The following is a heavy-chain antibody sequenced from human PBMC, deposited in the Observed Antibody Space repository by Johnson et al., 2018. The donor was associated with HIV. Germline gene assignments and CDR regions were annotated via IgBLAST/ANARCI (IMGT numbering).Heavy chain of an antibody. D-gene: IGHD6-25*01. V-gene: IGHV3-30*04. CDR3: AREVRAYSSGPDACDL. CDR1: RFTLSNYA. J-gene: IGHJ3*01. CDR2: TSYDGNNK. Sequence: QVQLVESGGGVVQPGKSLRLSCAASRFTLSNYAMHWVRQAPGKGLEWVAVTSYDGNNKYYVDSVKGRFTISSDNSKNTLYLQMNSLRPEDTAVYYSAREVRAYSSGPDACDLWGQGTMVSVSS.